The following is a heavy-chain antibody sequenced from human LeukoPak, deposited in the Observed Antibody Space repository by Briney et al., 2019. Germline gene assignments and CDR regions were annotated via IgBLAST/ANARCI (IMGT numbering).Heavy chain of an antibody. D-gene: IGHD7-27*01. J-gene: IGHJ4*02. V-gene: IGHV3-21*01. Sequence: GGSLRLSCAASGFTFSSYSMNWVRQAPGKGLEWVSSISSSSYIYYADSVKGRFTISRDNAKNSLYLQMNSLRAEDTAVCYCARESRSWGSLDYWGQGTLVTVSS. CDR2: ISSSSYI. CDR3: ARESRSWGSLDY. CDR1: GFTFSSYS.